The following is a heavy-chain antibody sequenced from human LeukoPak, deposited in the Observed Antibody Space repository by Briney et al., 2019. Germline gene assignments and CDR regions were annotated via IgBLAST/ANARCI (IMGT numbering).Heavy chain of an antibody. D-gene: IGHD3-10*01. V-gene: IGHV4-39*01. Sequence: SETLSLTCTVSGGSISSSSYYWGWIRQPPGKGLEWIGSIYYSGSTYYNPSLKSRVTISVDTSKNQFSLKLSSVTAADTAVYYCARDAPNAYYYGSGSSWGQGTLVIVSS. CDR1: GGSISSSSYY. CDR3: ARDAPNAYYYGSGSS. CDR2: IYYSGST. J-gene: IGHJ5*02.